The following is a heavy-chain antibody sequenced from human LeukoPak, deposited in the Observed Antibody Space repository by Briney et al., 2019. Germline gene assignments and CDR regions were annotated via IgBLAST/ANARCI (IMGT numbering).Heavy chain of an antibody. J-gene: IGHJ4*02. CDR2: IYYSGST. D-gene: IGHD1-1*01. CDR3: ARLRDLYNIFDY. CDR1: GGSISNSY. V-gene: IGHV4-59*12. Sequence: SETLSLTCTASGGSISNSYWHWIRQPPGKGLEWIADIYYSGSTNYNPSSKNRVTISVDTSKNQFSLNLSSVTAADTAIYYCARLRDLYNIFDYWGQGTLVTVSS.